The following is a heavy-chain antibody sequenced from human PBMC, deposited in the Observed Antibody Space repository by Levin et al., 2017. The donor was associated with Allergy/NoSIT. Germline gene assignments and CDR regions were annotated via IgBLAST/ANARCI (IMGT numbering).Heavy chain of an antibody. Sequence: SQTLSLTCTVSGGSIRSGDYYWSWIRQPPGKGLEWIGYIYYSGSTYYNPSLKSRVTISVDTSKNQFSLKLSSVTAADTAVYYCARDRGYSLTPGTFDIWGQGTMVTVSS. CDR1: GGSIRSGDYY. CDR2: IYYSGST. J-gene: IGHJ3*02. D-gene: IGHD5-18*01. V-gene: IGHV4-30-4*01. CDR3: ARDRGYSLTPGTFDI.